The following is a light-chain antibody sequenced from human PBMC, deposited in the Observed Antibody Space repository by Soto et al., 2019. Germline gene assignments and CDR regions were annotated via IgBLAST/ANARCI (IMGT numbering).Light chain of an antibody. CDR1: QSVSSN. V-gene: IGKV3-15*01. CDR3: KQYDNWPLT. J-gene: IGKJ4*01. Sequence: EIVMTQSPATLSVSPGERATLSCRASQSVSSNLAWYQQKPGQAPRLLIYGASTRATDIPARFSGSGSGTEFTLTISRLEPEDFAVYHCKQYDNWPLTFGGGTKVDIK. CDR2: GAS.